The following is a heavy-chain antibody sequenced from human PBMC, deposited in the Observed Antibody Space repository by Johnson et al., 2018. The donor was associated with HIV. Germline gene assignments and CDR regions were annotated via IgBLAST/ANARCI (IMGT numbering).Heavy chain of an antibody. Sequence: VQLVESGGGLVQPGRSLRLSCAASGFTFDDYAMHWVRQAPGKGLEWVSGIRWNSGSIGYADSVKGRFTISRDNAKNSLYLQMNSLRAEDTALYYCARVLEQFDAFDIWGQGTMVTVSS. J-gene: IGHJ3*02. CDR1: GFTFDDYA. D-gene: IGHD2-2*01. CDR2: IRWNSGSI. CDR3: ARVLEQFDAFDI. V-gene: IGHV3-9*01.